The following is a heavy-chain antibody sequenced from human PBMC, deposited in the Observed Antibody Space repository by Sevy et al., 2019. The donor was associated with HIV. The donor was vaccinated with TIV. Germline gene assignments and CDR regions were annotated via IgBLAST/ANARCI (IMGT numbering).Heavy chain of an antibody. CDR1: GFTFSNAW. CDR2: IKSKTDGGTT. V-gene: IGHV3-15*07. D-gene: IGHD5-18*01. J-gene: IGHJ4*02. CDR3: TTDGGGYNYGYSFDF. Sequence: GGSLRLSCAASGFTFSNAWMNWVRQAPGKGLEWVGRIKSKTDGGTTDCAAPGKGRFTISRDDSKNTLYLQMNSLKTEDTAVYYCTTDGGGYNYGYSFDFWGQRTLVTVSS.